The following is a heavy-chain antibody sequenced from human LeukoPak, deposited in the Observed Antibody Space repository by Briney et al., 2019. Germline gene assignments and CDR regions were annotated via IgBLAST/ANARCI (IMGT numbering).Heavy chain of an antibody. D-gene: IGHD6-19*01. CDR2: IHTSGST. CDR3: ARVRLGRGLDY. V-gene: IGHV4-4*07. CDR1: GDSISSSY. J-gene: IGHJ4*02. Sequence: SETLSLTCTVSGDSISSSYWGWIRQPAGKGLEWIGRIHTSGSTYYSPSLKSRVNMSVDTSTNQFSLKLSSVTAADTAMYYCARVRLGRGLDYWGQGTLVTVSS.